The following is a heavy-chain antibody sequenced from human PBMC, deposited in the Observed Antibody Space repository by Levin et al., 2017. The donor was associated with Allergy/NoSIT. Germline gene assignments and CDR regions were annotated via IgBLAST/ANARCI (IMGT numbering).Heavy chain of an antibody. J-gene: IGHJ5*02. CDR1: GGTFSSYA. V-gene: IGHV1-69*01. CDR3: ARGFEGAAAGTEWFDP. D-gene: IGHD6-13*01. CDR2: IIPIFGTA. Sequence: KISCKASGGTFSSYAISWVRQAPGQGLEWMGGIIPIFGTANYAQKFQGRVTITADESTSTAYMELSSLRSEDTAVYYCARGFEGAAAGTEWFDPWGQGTLVTVSS.